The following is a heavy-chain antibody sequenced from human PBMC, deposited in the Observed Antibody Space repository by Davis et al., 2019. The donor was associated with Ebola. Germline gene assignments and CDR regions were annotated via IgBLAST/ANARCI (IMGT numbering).Heavy chain of an antibody. V-gene: IGHV1-3*01. Sequence: ASVKVSCKASGYTFSTYAIHWLRQAPGQRLEWMGLINVAKGNTKYSQKLQGRVTMTTDTSTSTAYMELSSLRSEDTAVYYCARVRSSSWQTFYYGMDVWGKGTTVTVSS. J-gene: IGHJ6*04. CDR2: INVAKGNT. D-gene: IGHD6-13*01. CDR1: GYTFSTYA. CDR3: ARVRSSSWQTFYYGMDV.